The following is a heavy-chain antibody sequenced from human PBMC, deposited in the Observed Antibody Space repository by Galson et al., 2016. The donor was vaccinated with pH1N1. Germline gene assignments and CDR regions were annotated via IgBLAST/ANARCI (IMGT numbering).Heavy chain of an antibody. CDR3: ARGIYGRYQCDI. V-gene: IGHV3-7*01. D-gene: IGHD3-16*02. J-gene: IGHJ3*02. Sequence: SLRLSCAASGFTFNTYWMTWLRQAPGKGLEYVGNIKEDGSAKYYAGSVKGRFTISRDNAKNSLYLQMDSLRAEDTAVYFCARGIYGRYQCDIWGQGTMVTVSS. CDR2: IKEDGSAK. CDR1: GFTFNTYW.